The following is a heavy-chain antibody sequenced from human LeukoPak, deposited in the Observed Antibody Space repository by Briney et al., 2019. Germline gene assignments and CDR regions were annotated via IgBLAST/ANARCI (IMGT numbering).Heavy chain of an antibody. V-gene: IGHV1-2*02. CDR1: GYTFTGYY. CDR2: INPNSGGT. J-gene: IGHJ4*02. Sequence: ASVKVPCKASGYTFTGYYMHWVRQAPGQGLEWMGWINPNSGGTNYAQKFQGRVTMTRDTSISTAYMELSRLRSDDTAVYYCARVGRRDGYKLLFDYWGQGTLVTVSS. D-gene: IGHD5-24*01. CDR3: ARVGRRDGYKLLFDY.